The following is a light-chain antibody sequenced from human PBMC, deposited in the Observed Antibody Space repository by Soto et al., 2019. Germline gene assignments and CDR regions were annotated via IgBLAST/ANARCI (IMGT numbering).Light chain of an antibody. CDR2: GAS. V-gene: IGKV3-20*01. CDR3: QYYGNSPPIT. Sequence: EIVLTQSPATLSLSPVERATLSCMASQSVSSDFLAWYQQKPGQAPGLLIYGASRRATGIPDRFSGSGSGTDFTLTISRLEPEDFAVYFCQYYGNSPPITFGRGTRLEI. CDR1: QSVSSDF. J-gene: IGKJ5*01.